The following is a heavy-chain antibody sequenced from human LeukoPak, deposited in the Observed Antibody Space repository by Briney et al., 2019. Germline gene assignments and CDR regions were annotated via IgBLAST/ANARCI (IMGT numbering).Heavy chain of an antibody. CDR1: GFTFSTYN. Sequence: QPGGSLRLSCAAPGFTFSTYNMNWVRQAPGKGLEWVSYISSSFSTMYYADSVKGRFTISRDNAKDSLYLQMNSLRAEDTAVYYCAKKSGLLWFRELLWWALPSFDYWGQGTLVTVSS. V-gene: IGHV3-48*04. CDR3: AKKSGLLWFRELLWWALPSFDY. J-gene: IGHJ4*02. CDR2: ISSSFSTM. D-gene: IGHD3-10*01.